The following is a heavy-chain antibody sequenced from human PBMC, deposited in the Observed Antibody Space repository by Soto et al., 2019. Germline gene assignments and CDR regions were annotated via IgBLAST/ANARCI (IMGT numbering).Heavy chain of an antibody. CDR1: GFTFSSYW. Sequence: GGSLRLSCAASGFTFSSYWMSWVRQAPGKGLEWVANIKQDGSEKYYVDSVKGRFTISRDNAKNSLYLQMNSLRAEDTAVYYCAREYYDFWSGYYRVYYYHYMDVWGKGTTVTVSS. CDR3: AREYYDFWSGYYRVYYYHYMDV. V-gene: IGHV3-7*01. J-gene: IGHJ6*03. CDR2: IKQDGSEK. D-gene: IGHD3-3*01.